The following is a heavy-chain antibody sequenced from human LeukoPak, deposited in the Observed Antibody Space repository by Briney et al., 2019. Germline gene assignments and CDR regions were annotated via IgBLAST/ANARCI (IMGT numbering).Heavy chain of an antibody. J-gene: IGHJ6*03. CDR2: IYPGDSDT. D-gene: IGHD3-9*01. V-gene: IGHV5-51*01. Sequence: GESLKISCKGSGYSFTSYWIGWVRQMPGKGLEWMGIIYPGDSDTRSSSSFQGQVTISADKSISTAYPPWSSLKASDTAIYSCARLVSYYDILTGYYNRAPYYYYYYYMDVWGKGTTVTVSS. CDR3: ARLVSYYDILTGYYNRAPYYYYYYYMDV. CDR1: GYSFTSYW.